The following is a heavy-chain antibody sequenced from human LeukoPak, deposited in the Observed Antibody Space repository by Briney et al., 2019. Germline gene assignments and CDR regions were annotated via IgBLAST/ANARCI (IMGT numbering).Heavy chain of an antibody. V-gene: IGHV4-34*01. CDR2: INHSGNT. J-gene: IGHJ5*02. CDR1: GGSFSGYY. Sequence: SETLSLTCAVYGGSFSGYYRCWMREPPGREVEWIGEINHSGNTNYNPSLKSRLTISVDTSKNQFSLKLSSATAANTAVYYCVCGPVEGWFDPWGQGTLVTVSS. CDR3: VCGPVEGWFDP.